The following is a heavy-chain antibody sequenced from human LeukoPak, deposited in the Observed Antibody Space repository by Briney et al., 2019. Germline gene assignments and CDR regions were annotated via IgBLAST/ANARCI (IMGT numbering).Heavy chain of an antibody. CDR2: ISGSGGST. V-gene: IGHV3-23*01. Sequence: GGSLRLSCAASGFTFSSYAMSWVRQAPGKGLEWVSAISGSGGSTYYADSVKGRFTISRDNSKNTLYLQMNSLRAEDTAMYYCARDSDYYYDSSGYYPGVYWGQGTLVTVSS. J-gene: IGHJ4*02. CDR1: GFTFSSYA. CDR3: ARDSDYYYDSSGYYPGVY. D-gene: IGHD3-22*01.